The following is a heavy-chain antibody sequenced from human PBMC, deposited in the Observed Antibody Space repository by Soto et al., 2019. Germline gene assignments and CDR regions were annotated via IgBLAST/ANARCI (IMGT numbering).Heavy chain of an antibody. CDR2: TFRKGDT. CDR1: GGSVSDKRW. V-gene: IGHV4-4*02. Sequence: SETLSLTCALSGGSVSDKRWWTWVRQTPGKGLEWIGETFRKGDTNYNAFLKSRVSISIDKSRNQVSLILTSVTAADTAVYYCARGGIRDCTSSRCSYYYDMDVWGQGTSVTVSS. J-gene: IGHJ6*02. CDR3: ARGGIRDCTSSRCSYYYDMDV. D-gene: IGHD2-2*01.